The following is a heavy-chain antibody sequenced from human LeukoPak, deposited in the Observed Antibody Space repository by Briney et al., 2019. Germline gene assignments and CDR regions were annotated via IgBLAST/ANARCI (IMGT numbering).Heavy chain of an antibody. CDR1: GFAFSSQD. D-gene: IGHD6-19*01. J-gene: IGHJ5*02. V-gene: IGHV3-23*01. CDR3: AKDARRSSGWFFFDH. Sequence: GSLRLSCAASGFAFSSQDMGWVRQAPGKGLEWVSGIGAGGDTTFYADSVKGRLTISRDNSKNTLLLQMNSLRAEDTATYYCAKDARRSSGWFFFDHWGQGTLVTVSS. CDR2: IGAGGDTT.